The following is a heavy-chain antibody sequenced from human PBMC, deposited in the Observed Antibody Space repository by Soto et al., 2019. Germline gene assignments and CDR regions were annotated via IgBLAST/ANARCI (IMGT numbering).Heavy chain of an antibody. V-gene: IGHV1-3*01. Sequence: QVQLVQSGAEVKKPGASVKVSCKASGYTFTSYAMHWGRQAPGQRLEWMGWINAGNGNTQYSQKFQGRVTITRDTSASTAYMELSSLRSEDTAVYYWAREPGYSYGYNWGQGTLVTVSS. J-gene: IGHJ4*02. D-gene: IGHD5-18*01. CDR3: AREPGYSYGYN. CDR1: GYTFTSYA. CDR2: INAGNGNT.